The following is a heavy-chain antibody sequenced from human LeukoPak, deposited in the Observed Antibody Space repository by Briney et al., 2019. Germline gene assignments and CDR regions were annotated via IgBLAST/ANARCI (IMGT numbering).Heavy chain of an antibody. V-gene: IGHV1-69*04. J-gene: IGHJ4*02. CDR3: ARDVPDFWSGYPRAPDY. Sequence: GASVKVSCKASGGTFSSYAISWVRQAPGQGLEWMGRIIPILGIANYAQKFQGRVTITADKSTSTAYMELSSLRSDDTAVYYCARDVPDFWSGYPRAPDYWGQGTLVTVSS. CDR1: GGTFSSYA. D-gene: IGHD3-3*01. CDR2: IIPILGIA.